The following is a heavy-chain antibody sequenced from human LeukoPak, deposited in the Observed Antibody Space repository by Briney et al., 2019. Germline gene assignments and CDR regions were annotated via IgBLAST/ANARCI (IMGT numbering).Heavy chain of an antibody. CDR2: IGTAGDT. D-gene: IGHD3-16*01. J-gene: IGHJ6*02. CDR3: ARVTYYYGVDV. CDR1: GFTFSSYD. V-gene: IGHV3-13*01. Sequence: PGGSLRLSCAASGFTFSSYDMHWVRQATGKGLEWVSAIGTAGDTYYPGSVKGRFTISRENAKNSLYLQMNSLRAGDTAVYYCARVTYYYGVDVWGQGTTVTVSS.